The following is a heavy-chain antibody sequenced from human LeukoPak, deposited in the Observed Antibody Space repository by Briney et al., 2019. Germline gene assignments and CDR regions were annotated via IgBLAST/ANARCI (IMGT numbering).Heavy chain of an antibody. CDR2: IIGRGSSA. Sequence: TGGSLRLSCAASGFTFSAYAMNWVRQAPGKGLEWVSSIIGRGSSAFYANSVKGRFTISRDNSKNILNLQMNSLTAADTATYYSAKPSGNVVAVPMDVWGQGTTVTVSS. CDR1: GFTFSAYA. J-gene: IGHJ6*02. V-gene: IGHV3-23*01. CDR3: AKPSGNVVAVPMDV. D-gene: IGHD2-21*01.